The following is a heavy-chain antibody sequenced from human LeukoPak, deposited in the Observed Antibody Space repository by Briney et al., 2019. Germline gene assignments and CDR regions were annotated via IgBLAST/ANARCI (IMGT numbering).Heavy chain of an antibody. V-gene: IGHV4-59*01. D-gene: IGHD5-24*01. J-gene: IGHJ4*02. Sequence: SETLSLTCTVSGVSISSYSWSWIRQPPGKGLEWIGYIYYSGSTNYNPSLKSRVTISVDTSKNQFSLKLSSVTAADTAVYYCARGWLQFRSFDYWGQGTLVTVSS. CDR1: GVSISSYS. CDR2: IYYSGST. CDR3: ARGWLQFRSFDY.